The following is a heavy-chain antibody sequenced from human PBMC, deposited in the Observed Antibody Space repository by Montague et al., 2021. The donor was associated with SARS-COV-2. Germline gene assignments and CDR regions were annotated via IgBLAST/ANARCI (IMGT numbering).Heavy chain of an antibody. CDR2: IRSSGSNT. Sequence: SLRLSYAASGFTFSTYPLSWVRQAPGKGLEWVSSIRSSGSNTFYADFVKGWFTISRDNSKNTLYLQMNSLRAEDTAVYHCAKGRIGYPPDYWGQGTLVTGSS. CDR3: AKGRIGYPPDY. D-gene: IGHD3-22*01. V-gene: IGHV3-23*01. J-gene: IGHJ4*02. CDR1: GFTFSTYP.